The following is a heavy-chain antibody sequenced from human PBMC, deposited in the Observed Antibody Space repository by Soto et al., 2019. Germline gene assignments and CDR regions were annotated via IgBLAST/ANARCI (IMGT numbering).Heavy chain of an antibody. CDR2: INHSGST. CDR3: ARVLLYSWNYGWFDP. CDR1: GGSFSGYY. Sequence: SETLSLTCAVYGGSFSGYYWSWIRQPPGKGLEWIGEINHSGSTNYNPSLKSRVTISVDTSKNQFSLKLSSVTAADTAVYYCARVLLYSWNYGWFDPWGQGTLVTVSS. D-gene: IGHD1-7*01. V-gene: IGHV4-34*01. J-gene: IGHJ5*02.